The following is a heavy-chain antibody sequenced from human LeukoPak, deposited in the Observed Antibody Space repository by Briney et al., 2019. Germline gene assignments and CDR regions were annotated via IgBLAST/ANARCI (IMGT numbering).Heavy chain of an antibody. CDR2: INPNSGGT. Sequence: GASVKVSCKASGYTFTAYYMHWVRQAPGQGLEWMGWINPNSGGTNYAQKFQGRVTMTRDTSISTTYMELSRLTSDDTAVYYCARGDVYNDCWGREPWSPSPQ. D-gene: IGHD5-24*01. CDR3: ARGDVYNDC. V-gene: IGHV1-2*02. CDR1: GYTFTAYY. J-gene: IGHJ4*02.